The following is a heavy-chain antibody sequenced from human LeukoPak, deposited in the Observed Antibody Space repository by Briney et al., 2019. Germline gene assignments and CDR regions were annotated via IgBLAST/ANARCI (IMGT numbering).Heavy chain of an antibody. J-gene: IGHJ6*03. Sequence: SSETLSLTCAVYGGSLSDYYWSWIRQPPGKGLEWIGEINHSGSTNYNPSLKSRVTISVDTSKNQFSLKLSSVTAADTAVYYCAGVVATIHYYYMDVWGKGTTVTVSS. CDR1: GGSLSDYY. CDR3: AGVVATIHYYYMDV. V-gene: IGHV4-34*01. CDR2: INHSGST. D-gene: IGHD5-12*01.